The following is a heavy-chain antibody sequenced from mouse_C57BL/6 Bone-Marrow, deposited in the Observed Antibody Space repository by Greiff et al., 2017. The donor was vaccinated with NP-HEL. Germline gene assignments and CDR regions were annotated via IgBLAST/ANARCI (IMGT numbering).Heavy chain of an antibody. CDR2: IDPENGDT. CDR3: TTYYYGYDEYFDV. V-gene: IGHV14-4*01. D-gene: IGHD2-2*01. Sequence: VQLKESGAELVRPGASVKLSCTASGFNIKDDYMHWVKPRPEQGLEWIGWIDPENGDTEYASKFQGKATITADTSSNTAYLQLSSLTSEDTAVYYCTTYYYGYDEYFDVWGTGTTVTVSS. CDR1: GFNIKDDY. J-gene: IGHJ1*03.